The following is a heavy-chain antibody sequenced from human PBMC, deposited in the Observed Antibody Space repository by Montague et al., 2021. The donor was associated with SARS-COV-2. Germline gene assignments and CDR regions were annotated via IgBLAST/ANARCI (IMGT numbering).Heavy chain of an antibody. CDR3: ARAQNTCFIANCVNYFEV. Sequence: SKTLSLTCEVSGGSISSYYWSWIRQSPGKGLEWIGYVHYTGGTKYNPSLKTRVTLSLDTPKKHCSLKLKSVTAADTAVYYCARAQNTCFIANCVNYFEVWGLGALVTVSS. J-gene: IGHJ4*02. CDR1: GGSISSYY. CDR2: VHYTGGT. D-gene: IGHD1-1*01. V-gene: IGHV4-59*01.